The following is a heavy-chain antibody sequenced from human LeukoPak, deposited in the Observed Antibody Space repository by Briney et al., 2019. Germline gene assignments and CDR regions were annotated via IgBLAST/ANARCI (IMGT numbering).Heavy chain of an antibody. Sequence: GGSLRLSCAASGFTFSNAWMSWVRQAPGKGLEWVGRIKSKTDGGTTDYAAPVKGRFTISRDNAKNTLYLQMNSLRAEDTAVYYCASEFDSWGQGTRVTVSS. CDR1: GFTFSNAW. CDR2: IKSKTDGGTT. CDR3: ASEFDS. V-gene: IGHV3-15*05. J-gene: IGHJ5*01.